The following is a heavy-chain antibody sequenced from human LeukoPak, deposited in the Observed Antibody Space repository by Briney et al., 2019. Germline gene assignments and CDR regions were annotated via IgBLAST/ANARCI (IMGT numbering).Heavy chain of an antibody. J-gene: IGHJ4*02. CDR2: INQDGTEK. D-gene: IGHD4-23*01. CDR3: ARDTYGGFDS. Sequence: GGSLRLSCAASGFTFSKYWMGWVSQAPGKGLKWVASINQDGTEKYYVDSVKGRFTISRDNAENSLYLQINSLGAEDTAVYYCARDTYGGFDSWGQGTLVTVSS. V-gene: IGHV3-7*01. CDR1: GFTFSKYW.